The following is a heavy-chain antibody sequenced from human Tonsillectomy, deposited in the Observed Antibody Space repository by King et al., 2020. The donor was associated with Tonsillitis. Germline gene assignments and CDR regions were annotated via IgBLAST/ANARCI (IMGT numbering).Heavy chain of an antibody. D-gene: IGHD5-12*01. J-gene: IGHJ4*02. CDR3: VAGRGYVGFLYY. CDR2: ISSNGGST. V-gene: IGHV3-64D*06. CDR1: GFTFSSYA. Sequence: QLVQSGGGLVQPGGSLRLSCSASGFTFSSYAMHWVRQAPGKGLEYVSAISSNGGSTCYAASVKGRFTISSDNSKNTLYLQMSSQRAEDTAVYYCVAGRGYVGFLYYWGQGTLVTVSS.